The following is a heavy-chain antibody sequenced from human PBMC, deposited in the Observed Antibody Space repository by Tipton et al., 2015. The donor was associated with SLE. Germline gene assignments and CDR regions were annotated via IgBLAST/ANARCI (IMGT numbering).Heavy chain of an antibody. V-gene: IGHV1-46*01. CDR1: GYTFTSYY. Sequence: QLVQSGAEVKKPGASAKVSCKASGYTFTSYYMHWVRQAPGQGLEWMGIINPSGGSTSYAQKFQGRVTMTRDTSTSTVYMELSSLRSEDTAVYYCARDPNRSLIVLVVGNAFDIWGQGTMVTVSS. CDR3: ARDPNRSLIVLVVGNAFDI. J-gene: IGHJ3*02. D-gene: IGHD2-8*02. CDR2: INPSGGST.